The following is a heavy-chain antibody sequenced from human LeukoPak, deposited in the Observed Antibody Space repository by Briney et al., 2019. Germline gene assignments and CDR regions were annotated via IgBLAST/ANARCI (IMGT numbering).Heavy chain of an antibody. D-gene: IGHD3-10*01. Sequence: RASVKVSCKASGYTFTSYDINWVRQATGQGLEWMGWMNPNSGNTGYAQKFQGRVTMTRNTSISTAYMELSSLRSEDTAVYYCARDYVGGALWFGGSDALDIWGQGTMVTVSS. CDR1: GYTFTSYD. CDR2: MNPNSGNT. V-gene: IGHV1-8*01. J-gene: IGHJ3*02. CDR3: ARDYVGGALWFGGSDALDI.